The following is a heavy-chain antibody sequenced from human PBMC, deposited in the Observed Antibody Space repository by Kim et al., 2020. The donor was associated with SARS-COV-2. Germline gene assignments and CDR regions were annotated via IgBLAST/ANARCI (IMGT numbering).Heavy chain of an antibody. D-gene: IGHD1-7*01. CDR3: ARDNWNSDFDY. V-gene: IGHV1-2*02. Sequence: TNYAQKFQGRVTMTRDTSIRTAYMGLSRLRSDDTAVYYCARDNWNSDFDYWGQGTLVTVSS. CDR2: T. J-gene: IGHJ4*02.